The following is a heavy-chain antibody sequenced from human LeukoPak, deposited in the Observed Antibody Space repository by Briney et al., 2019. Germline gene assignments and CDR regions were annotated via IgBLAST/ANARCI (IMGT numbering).Heavy chain of an antibody. J-gene: IGHJ4*02. CDR3: ARAVVVVAATVAEPDY. Sequence: PGGSLRLSCAASGFTFSSYEMNWVRQAPGKGLEWVSYISSSGSTIYYADSVKGRFTISRDNAKNSLYLQMNSLRAEDTAVYYCARAVVVVAATVAEPDYRGQGTLVTVSS. D-gene: IGHD2-15*01. CDR2: ISSSGSTI. CDR1: GFTFSSYE. V-gene: IGHV3-48*03.